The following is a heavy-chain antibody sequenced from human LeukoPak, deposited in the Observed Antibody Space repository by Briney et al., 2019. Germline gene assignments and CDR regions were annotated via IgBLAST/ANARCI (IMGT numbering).Heavy chain of an antibody. CDR1: GGSISSYY. V-gene: IGHV4-59*01. CDR2: NYYSGST. Sequence: SETLSLTCTVSGGSISSYYWSWIRQPPGKGLEWIGYNYYSGSTNYNPSLKSRVTISVDTSKNQFSLKLSSVTAADTAVYYCASHPASDPGAFDPWGQGTLVTVSS. CDR3: ASHPASDPGAFDP. D-gene: IGHD4/OR15-4a*01. J-gene: IGHJ5*02.